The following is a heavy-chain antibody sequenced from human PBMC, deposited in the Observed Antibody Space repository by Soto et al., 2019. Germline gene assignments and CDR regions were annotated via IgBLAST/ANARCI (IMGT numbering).Heavy chain of an antibody. CDR2: IIPIFGTA. D-gene: IGHD3-3*01. Sequence: SVKVSCKASGGTFSSYAISWVRQAPGQGLEWMGGIIPIFGTANYAQKFQGRVTITADESTSTAYMELSSLRSEDTAVYYCALDNDARITIFGGRVTWFDPWGQGTLVTVSS. V-gene: IGHV1-69*13. CDR3: ALDNDARITIFGGRVTWFDP. J-gene: IGHJ5*02. CDR1: GGTFSSYA.